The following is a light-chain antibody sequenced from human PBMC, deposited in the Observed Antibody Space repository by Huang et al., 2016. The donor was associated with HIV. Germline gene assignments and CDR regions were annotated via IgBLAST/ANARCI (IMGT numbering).Light chain of an antibody. V-gene: IGKV3-20*01. J-gene: IGKJ4*01. CDR3: QQYGTLLT. CDR2: GAS. CDR1: QSVSNNY. Sequence: EIVLTQSPGTLSLSPGESATLSCRASQSVSNNYLAWYQQKPGQAPWLLISGASSRATGIPDRFSGSGSGTGFTLTISRLEPEDFAVYFCQQYGTLLTFGGGTKVEI.